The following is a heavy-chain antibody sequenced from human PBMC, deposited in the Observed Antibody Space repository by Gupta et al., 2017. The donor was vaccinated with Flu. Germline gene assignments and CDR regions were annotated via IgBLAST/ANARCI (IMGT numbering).Heavy chain of an antibody. D-gene: IGHD3-3*01. V-gene: IGHV3-21*01. Sequence: EVQLVESGGGLVKPGGSLRLSCAASGFTFSGCTMNWVRQAPGKGLEWVSSISSTSSFIYYADSVKGRFTVSRDNAKNSLYLQMNSLRAEDTAVYYCARAPYDFWSGYYGHYYGMDVWGQGTTVTVSS. J-gene: IGHJ6*02. CDR1: GFTFSGCT. CDR3: ARAPYDFWSGYYGHYYGMDV. CDR2: ISSTSSFI.